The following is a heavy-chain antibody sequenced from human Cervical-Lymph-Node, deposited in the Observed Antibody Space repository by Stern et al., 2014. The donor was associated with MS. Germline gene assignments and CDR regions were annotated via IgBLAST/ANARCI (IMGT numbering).Heavy chain of an antibody. Sequence: VQLEESGAEVKKPGASVKVSCRASGYTFTSYGISWVRQAPGQGLECMGWISTYNGNTNYAQKFQGRVTMTTDTSTSTAYMELRSLISDDTAVYYCARDIYCSGGTCYFEFFDYWGQGTLVAVS. CDR3: ARDIYCSGGTCYFEFFDY. CDR2: ISTYNGNT. J-gene: IGHJ4*02. CDR1: GYTFTSYG. D-gene: IGHD2-15*01. V-gene: IGHV1-18*01.